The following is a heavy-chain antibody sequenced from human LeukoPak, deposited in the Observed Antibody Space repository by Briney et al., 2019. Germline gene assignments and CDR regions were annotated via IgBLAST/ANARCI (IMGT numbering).Heavy chain of an antibody. Sequence: PGGSLRLSCAASGFTFSSYAMSWVRQAPGKGLEWVSAISGSGGSTYYADSVKGRFTISRDNSKNTLYLQMNSLRAEDTAVYYCAKGLFGGDSYDYYYMDVWAKGPRSPSP. CDR3: AKGLFGGDSYDYYYMDV. CDR1: GFTFSSYA. J-gene: IGHJ6*03. CDR2: ISGSGGST. V-gene: IGHV3-23*01. D-gene: IGHD2-15*01.